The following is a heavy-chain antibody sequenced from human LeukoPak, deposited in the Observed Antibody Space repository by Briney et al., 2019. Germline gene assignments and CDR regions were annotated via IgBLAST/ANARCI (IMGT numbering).Heavy chain of an antibody. V-gene: IGHV1-18*01. CDR3: AREGDTYYYDSSDGAFDI. CDR2: ISAYNGNT. J-gene: IGHJ3*02. Sequence: GASVKVSGKASGYTFTSYGISWVRQAPGQGLEWMGWISAYNGNTNYAQKLQGRVTMTTDTSTSTAYMELRSLRSDDTAVYYCAREGDTYYYDSSDGAFDIWGQGTMVTVSS. D-gene: IGHD3-22*01. CDR1: GYTFTSYG.